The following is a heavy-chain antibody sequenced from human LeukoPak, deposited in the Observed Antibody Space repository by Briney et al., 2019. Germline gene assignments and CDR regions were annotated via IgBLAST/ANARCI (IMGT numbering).Heavy chain of an antibody. J-gene: IGHJ5*02. CDR2: MNPNSGNT. CDR1: GYTFTSYD. CDR3: ARDRYCSSTSCLGQPQSTWEDWFDP. Sequence: ASVKVSCKASGYTFTSYDINWVRQATGQGLEWMGWMNPNSGNTGYAQKFQGRVTITRNTSISTAYMELSSLRSEDTAVYYCARDRYCSSTSCLGQPQSTWEDWFDPWGQGTLVTVSS. V-gene: IGHV1-8*03. D-gene: IGHD2-2*01.